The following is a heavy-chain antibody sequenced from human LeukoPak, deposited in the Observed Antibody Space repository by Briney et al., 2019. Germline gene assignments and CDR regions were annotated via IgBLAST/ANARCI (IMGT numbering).Heavy chain of an antibody. CDR3: SRGLGYCSSTSCSFDY. D-gene: IGHD2-2*01. J-gene: IGHJ4*02. CDR2: INHSGNT. CDR1: GGSFSGYY. V-gene: IGHV4-34*01. Sequence: SETLSLTCAVYGGSFSGYYWSWIRQPPGKGLEWIGEINHSGNTNYNPSLKSRVTISVDTSKNQFSLQLSSVTAADTAVYYCSRGLGYCSSTSCSFDYWGPGTLVTVSS.